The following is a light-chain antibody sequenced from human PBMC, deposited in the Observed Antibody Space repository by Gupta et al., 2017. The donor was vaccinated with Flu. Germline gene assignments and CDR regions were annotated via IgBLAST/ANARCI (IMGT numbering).Light chain of an antibody. J-gene: IGKJ1*01. V-gene: IGKV3-20*01. CDR2: GAS. Sequence: GTLCLCPGERATRSCRASQSVRSDHLAWYQQKPGQAPRLLIYGASRKAPDSPDRFSGSGSGTDFTLNISRVETEDFAVYFCQQKGNSPWTFGQGTKVDFK. CDR3: QQKGNSPWT. CDR1: QSVRSDH.